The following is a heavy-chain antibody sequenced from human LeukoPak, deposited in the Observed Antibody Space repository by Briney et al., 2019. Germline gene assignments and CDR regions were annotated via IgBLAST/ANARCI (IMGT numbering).Heavy chain of an antibody. CDR2: ISGDSGST. CDR3: AKDMFGDAYNHFEY. J-gene: IGHJ4*02. CDR1: GFTFGDYA. Sequence: GGSLRLSCAASGFTFGDYAMHWVRQAPGQGLEWVSFISGDSGSTYYADSVKGRFTISRDNHKNSLYLQVNSLRNEDTALYYCAKDMFGDAYNHFEYWGQGTLVTVSS. D-gene: IGHD5-24*01. V-gene: IGHV3-43*02.